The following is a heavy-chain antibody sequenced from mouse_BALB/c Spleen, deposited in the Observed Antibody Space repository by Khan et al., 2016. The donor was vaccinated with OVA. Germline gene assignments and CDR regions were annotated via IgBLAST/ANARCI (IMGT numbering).Heavy chain of an antibody. CDR2: ISYGGNT. J-gene: IGHJ2*02. V-gene: IGHV3-2*02. CDR3: ARVYGGYFDY. CDR1: GYSITSDYA. D-gene: IGHD1-1*01. Sequence: EVQLQESGPGLVKPSQSLSLTCAVTGYSITSDYAWNWLRQFPGNKLEWMGFISYGGNTKYNPTVKSRFSITRDTSKNQLYLQLNSVTTEDTATYYCARVYGGYFDYWGQGTLLTVSA.